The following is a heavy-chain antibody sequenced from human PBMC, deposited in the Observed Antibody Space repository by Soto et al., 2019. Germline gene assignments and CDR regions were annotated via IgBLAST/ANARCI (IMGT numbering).Heavy chain of an antibody. CDR2: INPNSGDT. J-gene: IGHJ4*01. D-gene: IGHD2-15*01. CDR3: GSPRSGPAPDVGH. V-gene: IGHV1-2*02. CDR1: VFSVDTTYC. Sequence: ASVKVSCKASVFSVDTTYCIHWVRRAPGQGLEWMGSINPNSGDTNYAQNFQGRVTMTRDTSISTAYMEVSSLTSDDTAVYYCGSPRSGPAPDVGHWGHGTVVTVSS.